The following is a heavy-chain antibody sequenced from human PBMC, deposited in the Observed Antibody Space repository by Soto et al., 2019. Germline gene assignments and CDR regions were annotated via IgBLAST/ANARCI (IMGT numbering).Heavy chain of an antibody. CDR1: GGSISSGGYY. V-gene: IGHV4-31*03. Sequence: SETLSVTCTVSGGSISSGGYYWIWIRQHPGKGLEWIGYIYYSGSTYYNPSLKSRVTISVDTSKNQFSLKLSSVTAADTAVYYCARIGIAVAGRSKGIDYWGQGTLVTVSS. D-gene: IGHD6-19*01. CDR2: IYYSGST. CDR3: ARIGIAVAGRSKGIDY. J-gene: IGHJ4*02.